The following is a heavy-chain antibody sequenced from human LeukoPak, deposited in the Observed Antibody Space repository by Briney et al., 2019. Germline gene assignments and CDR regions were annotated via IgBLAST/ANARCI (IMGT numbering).Heavy chain of an antibody. CDR3: ARAQLWLPDDY. CDR1: GGSISSGGYY. CDR2: IYHSGST. D-gene: IGHD5-18*01. Sequence: PSQTLSLTCTVSGGSISSGGYYWSWIRQPPGKGLEWIGYIYHSGSTYYNPSFKSRVTISVDRSKNQFSLKLSSVTAADTAVYYCARAQLWLPDDYWGQGTLVTVSS. V-gene: IGHV4-30-2*01. J-gene: IGHJ4*02.